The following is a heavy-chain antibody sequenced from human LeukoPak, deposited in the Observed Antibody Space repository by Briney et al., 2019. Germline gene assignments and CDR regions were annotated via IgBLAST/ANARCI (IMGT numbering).Heavy chain of an antibody. V-gene: IGHV4-34*01. CDR3: ATGAGIAAAGISYFDY. CDR2: INHSGST. D-gene: IGHD6-13*01. Sequence: SETLSLTCAVYGGSFSGYYWSWIRQPPGKGLEWIGEINHSGSTNYNPSLKSRVTISVDTSKNQFSLKLSSVTAADTAVYYCATGAGIAAAGISYFDYWGQGTLVTVSS. J-gene: IGHJ4*02. CDR1: GGSFSGYY.